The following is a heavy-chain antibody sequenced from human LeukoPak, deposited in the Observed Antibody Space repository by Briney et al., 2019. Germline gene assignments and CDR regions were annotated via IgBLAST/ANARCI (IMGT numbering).Heavy chain of an antibody. V-gene: IGHV4-34*01. CDR1: GGSFSGYY. CDR3: ARGYSSSWYFNWFDP. Sequence: SETLSLTCAVYGGSFSGYYWSWIRQPPGKGLEWIGEINHSGSTNYNPSLKSRVTISVDTSKNQFSLKLSSVTAADTAVYYCARGYSSSWYFNWFDPWGQGTLVTVSS. J-gene: IGHJ5*02. CDR2: INHSGST. D-gene: IGHD6-13*01.